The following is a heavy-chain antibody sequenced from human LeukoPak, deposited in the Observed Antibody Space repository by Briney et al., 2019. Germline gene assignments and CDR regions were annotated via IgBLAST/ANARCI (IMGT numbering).Heavy chain of an antibody. V-gene: IGHV3-23*01. J-gene: IGHJ4*02. D-gene: IGHD2-15*01. CDR2: ITSSGVTT. Sequence: GGSLRLSCAVSGFTFTTCDMTRVRQAPGKGLEWVATITSSGVTTYYADSVKGRFTISRDNSKNTLYLQMNSLRAEDTAVYYFAREGEYYCSGGSCYSGIHFDYWGQGTLVTVSS. CDR1: GFTFTTCD. CDR3: AREGEYYCSGGSCYSGIHFDY.